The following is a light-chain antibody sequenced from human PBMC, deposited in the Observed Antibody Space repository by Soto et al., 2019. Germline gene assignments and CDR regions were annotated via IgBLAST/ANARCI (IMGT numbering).Light chain of an antibody. Sequence: SYELTQPPSVSVSPGQTASITCSGDKLGDKYACWYQQKPGQYPVLVIYQDSKRPSGIPERFSGSNSGNTATLTISGTQAMDEADYYCQAWDSSTVVYGVGTKLTVL. J-gene: IGLJ2*01. CDR1: KLGDKY. CDR2: QDS. V-gene: IGLV3-1*01. CDR3: QAWDSSTVV.